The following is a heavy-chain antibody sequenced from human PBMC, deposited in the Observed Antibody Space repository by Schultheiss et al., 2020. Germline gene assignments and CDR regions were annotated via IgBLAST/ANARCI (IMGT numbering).Heavy chain of an antibody. CDR1: GGSISSSRYY. J-gene: IGHJ5*02. CDR2: IYYSGTT. Sequence: SETLSLTCTVSGGSISSSRYYWSWIRQPPGKGLEWIGYIYYSGTTNYNPSLKSRVSISVDTSKNQFSLKLSSVTAADTAVYYCARGGNWFDPWGQGTLVTVSS. V-gene: IGHV4-61*05. CDR3: ARGGNWFDP.